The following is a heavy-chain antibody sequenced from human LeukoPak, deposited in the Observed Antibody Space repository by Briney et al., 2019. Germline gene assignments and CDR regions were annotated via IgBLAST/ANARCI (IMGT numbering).Heavy chain of an antibody. CDR1: GFTVSSNH. J-gene: IGHJ6*03. D-gene: IGHD4-17*01. V-gene: IGHV3-53*01. Sequence: PGGSLRLSCAAPGFTVSSNHMSWVRQAPGKGLEWVSVIYSGGSTYYADSVKGRFTISRDNSKNTLYLQMNSLRAEDTAVYYCARRYGDYRLYYMDVWGKGTTVTISS. CDR2: IYSGGST. CDR3: ARRYGDYRLYYMDV.